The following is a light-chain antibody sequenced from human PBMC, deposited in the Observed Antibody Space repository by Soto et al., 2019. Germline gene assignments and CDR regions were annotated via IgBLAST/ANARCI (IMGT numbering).Light chain of an antibody. CDR3: QHYYSDPPWT. V-gene: IGKV4-1*01. CDR2: WAS. CDR1: QSVLYRSNNKNY. J-gene: IGKJ1*01. Sequence: DIVMTQSPDSLAVSLGERATINCRSSQSVLYRSNNKNYLAWYQQKPGQPPKLLIYWASTRESGVPDRFSGSGSGTDFTLTISSLQAEDVAVYYCQHYYSDPPWTFGQGTKVEIK.